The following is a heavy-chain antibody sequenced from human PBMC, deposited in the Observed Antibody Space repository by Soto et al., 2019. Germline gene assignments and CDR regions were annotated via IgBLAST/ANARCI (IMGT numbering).Heavy chain of an antibody. D-gene: IGHD5-18*01. Sequence: SSETLSLTCSVSGGSISSSFWSWIRQPPGKELEWIGYISYSGSTTYNPSLKSRITLSVDTSKNQFSLRVASVTAADTAVYYCARGHRAMEYYYYYGMDVRGQGTTVTVSS. V-gene: IGHV4-59*01. CDR3: ARGHRAMEYYYYYGMDV. J-gene: IGHJ6*02. CDR1: GGSISSSF. CDR2: ISYSGST.